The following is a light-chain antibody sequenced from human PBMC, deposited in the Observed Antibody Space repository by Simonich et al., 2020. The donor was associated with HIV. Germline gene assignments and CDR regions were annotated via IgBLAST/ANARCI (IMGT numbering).Light chain of an antibody. V-gene: IGLV2-23*01. Sequence: QSALTQPASVSGSPGQSITISCTGTSSDVGSYNLFSWYQQHPGKAPKLMIYEGSKRPSGVSNRFSGSKSGNTASLTISGLQAEDEADYYCCSYARSSTLSVFGSGTKVTVL. J-gene: IGLJ1*01. CDR2: EGS. CDR1: SSDVGSYNL. CDR3: CSYARSSTLSV.